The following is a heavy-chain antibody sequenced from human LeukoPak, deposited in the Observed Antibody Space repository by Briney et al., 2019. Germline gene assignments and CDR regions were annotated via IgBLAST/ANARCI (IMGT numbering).Heavy chain of an antibody. D-gene: IGHD3-10*01. J-gene: IGHJ6*03. CDR2: ISSSSSYI. V-gene: IGHV3-21*01. CDR3: ARDQSALLWFGELYLVGMDV. CDR1: GFTFSSYS. Sequence: GGSLRLSCAASGFTFSSYSMNWVRQAPGKGLEWVSSISSSSSYIYYADSVKGRFTISRDNAKNSLYLQMNSLRAEDTAVYYCARDQSALLWFGELYLVGMDVWGKGTTVTISS.